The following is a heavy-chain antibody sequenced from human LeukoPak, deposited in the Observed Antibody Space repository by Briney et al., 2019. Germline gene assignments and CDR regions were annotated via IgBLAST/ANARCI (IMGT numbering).Heavy chain of an antibody. J-gene: IGHJ4*02. Sequence: PGGSLRLSCAASGFTFSDHAMHWVRKAPGKGLEWVSAVGIAADTFYPGSVKGRFTISRENAKNSLYLQMNSLRAEDTAVFYCARDQYDTWSRRGNFDSWGQGTLVIVSS. V-gene: IGHV3-13*01. CDR3: ARDQYDTWSRRGNFDS. D-gene: IGHD3-3*01. CDR1: GFTFSDHA. CDR2: VGIAADT.